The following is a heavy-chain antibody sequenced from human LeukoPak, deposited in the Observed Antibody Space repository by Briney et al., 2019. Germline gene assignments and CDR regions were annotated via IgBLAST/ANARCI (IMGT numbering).Heavy chain of an antibody. V-gene: IGHV3-64D*09. CDR2: ISSNGGST. CDR1: GFTFSSYA. Sequence: GGSLRLSCSASGFTFSSYAMHWVRQAPGKGLEYVSAISSNGGSTYYADSVKGRFTISRDNSKNTLYLQMSILRAEDTAVYYCVSSIMITFGGVIANDYWGQGTLVTVSS. CDR3: VSSIMITFGGVIANDY. J-gene: IGHJ4*02. D-gene: IGHD3-16*02.